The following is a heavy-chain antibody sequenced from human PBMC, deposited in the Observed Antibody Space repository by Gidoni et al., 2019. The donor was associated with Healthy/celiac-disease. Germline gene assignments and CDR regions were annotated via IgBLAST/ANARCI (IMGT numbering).Heavy chain of an antibody. CDR2: ISWNSGSI. J-gene: IGHJ6*02. CDR3: AKGTPLLMDV. CDR1: GFTFDDYA. Sequence: EVQLVESGGGLVQPGRSLRLSCAASGFTFDDYAMHWVRQAPGKGLEWVSGISWNSGSIGYADSVKGRFTISRDNAKNSLYLQMNSLRAEDTALYYCAKGTPLLMDVWGQGTTVTVSS. D-gene: IGHD1-7*01. V-gene: IGHV3-9*01.